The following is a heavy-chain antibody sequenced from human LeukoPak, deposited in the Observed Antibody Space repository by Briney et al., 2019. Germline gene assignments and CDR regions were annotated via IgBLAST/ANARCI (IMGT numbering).Heavy chain of an antibody. CDR2: ISSSSSYI. V-gene: IGHV3-21*01. J-gene: IGHJ5*02. CDR3: ARVVVVPAAMWFDP. Sequence: PGGSLRLSCAASGFTFSSYSMNWVRQAPGKGLEWVSSISSSSSYIYYADSVKGRFTISRDNAKNSLYLQMNSLRAEDTAVYYCARVVVVPAAMWFDPWGQGTLVTVS. CDR1: GFTFSSYS. D-gene: IGHD2-2*01.